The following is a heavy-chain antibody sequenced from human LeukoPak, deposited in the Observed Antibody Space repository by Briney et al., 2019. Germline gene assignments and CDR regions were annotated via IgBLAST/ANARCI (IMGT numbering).Heavy chain of an antibody. CDR1: GFTFTSSA. J-gene: IGHJ5*02. CDR2: IVVGSGNT. V-gene: IGHV1-58*02. Sequence: GASVKVSCKASGFTFTSSAMQWVRQARGQRLEWIGWIVVGSGNTNYAQKSQERVTITRDMSTSTAYMELSSLRSDDTAVYYCARRVRQGITGMHPDPNWFDPWGQGTLVTVSS. D-gene: IGHD1-20*01. CDR3: ARRVRQGITGMHPDPNWFDP.